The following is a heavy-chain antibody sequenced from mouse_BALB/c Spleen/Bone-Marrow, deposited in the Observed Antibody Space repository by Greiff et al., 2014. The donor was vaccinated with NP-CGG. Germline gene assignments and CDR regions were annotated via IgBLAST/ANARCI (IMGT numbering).Heavy chain of an antibody. CDR1: GYSFTGYT. V-gene: IGHV1-18*01. Sequence: EVQLQQSGPELVKPGASMKISCKASGYSFTGYTMNWVKQSHGKNLEWIGLINPYTGGTNYNQKFKGKATLTVDKSSSTAYMELLSLTSEDSAVYYCARDCYGFSYGFAYWGQGTLVTVSA. CDR3: ARDCYGFSYGFAY. CDR2: INPYTGGT. D-gene: IGHD1-1*01. J-gene: IGHJ3*01.